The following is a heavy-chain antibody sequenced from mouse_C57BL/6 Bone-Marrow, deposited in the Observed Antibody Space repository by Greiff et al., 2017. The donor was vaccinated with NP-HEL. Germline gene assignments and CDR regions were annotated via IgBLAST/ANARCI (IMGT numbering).Heavy chain of an antibody. D-gene: IGHD1-1*01. V-gene: IGHV7-3*01. CDR1: GFTFTDYY. CDR2: IRNKANGYTT. CDR3: ARYKTDYYGSSPFAY. Sequence: EVQGVESGGGLVQPGGSLSLSCAASGFTFTDYYMSWVRQPPGKALEWLGFIRNKANGYTTEYSASVKGRFTISRDNSQSILYLQMNALRAEDSATYYCARYKTDYYGSSPFAYWGQGTLVTVSA. J-gene: IGHJ3*01.